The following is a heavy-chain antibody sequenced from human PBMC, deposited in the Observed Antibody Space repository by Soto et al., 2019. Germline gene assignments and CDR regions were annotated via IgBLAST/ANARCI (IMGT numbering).Heavy chain of an antibody. J-gene: IGHJ4*02. CDR2: ISTNSNYI. Sequence: GSLRLSCAASGFTFSKSSMNWVRQPPGKGLEWLSSISTNSNYIRYADSVKGRFTISRDNAKNSLSLQMMNLRADDTAMYYCATDTGDIEVVPATTWGRGTLVTVSS. CDR3: ATDTGDIEVVPATT. D-gene: IGHD2-15*01. CDR1: GFTFSKSS. V-gene: IGHV3-21*04.